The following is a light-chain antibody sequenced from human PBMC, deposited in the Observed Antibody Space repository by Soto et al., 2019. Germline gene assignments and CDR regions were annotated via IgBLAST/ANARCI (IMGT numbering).Light chain of an antibody. CDR3: QQYNNWPRT. CDR1: ETVSSN. J-gene: IGKJ1*01. CDR2: GAS. Sequence: EIVMTQYTATLSVAPGERATLSCRASETVSSNLAWYQQKLGQAPRLLIYGASTRATGIPARFSGSGSGTEFTLTISSLQSEDFAVYYCQQYNNWPRTFGQGTKVDIK. V-gene: IGKV3-15*01.